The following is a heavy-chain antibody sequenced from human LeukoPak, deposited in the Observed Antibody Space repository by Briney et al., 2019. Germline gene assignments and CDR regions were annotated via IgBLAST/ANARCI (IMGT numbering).Heavy chain of an antibody. V-gene: IGHV3-74*01. Sequence: GGSLRLSCVVSGFTFTNYWMQWVRQVPGKGLVWVARMNSDGTSIIHADSVKGRFTISRDNAENTLYPQMNSLRPEDTALYYCARSQSGVFDVWGQGTMVIVSS. D-gene: IGHD2-15*01. CDR3: ARSQSGVFDV. CDR2: MNSDGTSI. CDR1: GFTFTNYW. J-gene: IGHJ3*01.